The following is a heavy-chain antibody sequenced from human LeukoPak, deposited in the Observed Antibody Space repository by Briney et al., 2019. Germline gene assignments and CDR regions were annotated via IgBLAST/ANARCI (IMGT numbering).Heavy chain of an antibody. Sequence: ASVKVSCKASGGTFSSYAISWVRQAPGHVLEWMGWINPNSGDTKYAQNFRGRVTMTRDTSLSTAYMDLSRLRSDDTALYYCARARKNRNIYGDYVFLLDYWGQGTLVTVSS. D-gene: IGHD4-17*01. V-gene: IGHV1-2*02. J-gene: IGHJ4*02. CDR3: ARARKNRNIYGDYVFLLDY. CDR1: GGTFSSYA. CDR2: INPNSGDT.